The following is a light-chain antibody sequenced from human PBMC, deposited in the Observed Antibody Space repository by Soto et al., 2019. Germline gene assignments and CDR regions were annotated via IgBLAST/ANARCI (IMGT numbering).Light chain of an antibody. CDR2: DAS. CDR1: QSVSSY. Sequence: EIVLTQSPATLSLSPGERATLSCRASQSVSSYLAWYQQKTGQPPRILIYDASNRATGIPARFSGSGSGTDFTLPLSRLEPEDFETYYCQHYNSYSEAFGQGTKVDIK. J-gene: IGKJ1*01. CDR3: QHYNSYSEA. V-gene: IGKV3-11*01.